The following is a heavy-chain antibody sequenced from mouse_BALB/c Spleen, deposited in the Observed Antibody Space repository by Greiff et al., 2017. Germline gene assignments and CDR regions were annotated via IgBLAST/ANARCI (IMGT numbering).Heavy chain of an antibody. J-gene: IGHJ4*01. CDR1: EYEFPSHD. CDR3: ARHGVDGYHGAMDY. V-gene: IGHV5-2*01. Sequence: DVKLVESGGGLVQPGESLKLSCESNEYEFPSHDMSWVRKTPEKRLELVAAINSDGGSTYYPDTMERRFIISRDNTKKTLYLQMSSLRSEDTALYDCARHGVDGYHGAMDYWGQGTSVTVSS. CDR2: INSDGGST. D-gene: IGHD2-3*01.